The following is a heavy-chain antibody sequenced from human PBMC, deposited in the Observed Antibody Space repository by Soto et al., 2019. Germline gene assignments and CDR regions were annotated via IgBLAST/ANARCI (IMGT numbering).Heavy chain of an antibody. CDR3: ARGRSSSWPYYYYGMDV. Sequence: QLQLQESGPGLVKPSETLSLTCTVSGGSISSSSYYWGWIRQPPGKGLEWIGSIYYSGSTYYNPSLKSRVTISVDTSKNQFSLKLSSVTAADTAVYYCARGRSSSWPYYYYGMDVWGQGTTVTVSS. CDR1: GGSISSSSYY. J-gene: IGHJ6*02. D-gene: IGHD6-13*01. CDR2: IYYSGST. V-gene: IGHV4-39*01.